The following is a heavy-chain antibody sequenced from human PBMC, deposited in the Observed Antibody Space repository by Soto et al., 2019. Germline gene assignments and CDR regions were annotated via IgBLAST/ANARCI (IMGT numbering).Heavy chain of an antibody. Sequence: ASVKVSCKASGYTFTSYGVSWVRQAPGQGLEWMGWISAYNGNTNYAQKLQGRVTMTTDTSTSTAYMELRSLRSDDTAVYYCARVRSIAVAGPFDYWGQGTLVTVSS. V-gene: IGHV1-18*01. CDR2: ISAYNGNT. CDR1: GYTFTSYG. J-gene: IGHJ4*02. D-gene: IGHD6-19*01. CDR3: ARVRSIAVAGPFDY.